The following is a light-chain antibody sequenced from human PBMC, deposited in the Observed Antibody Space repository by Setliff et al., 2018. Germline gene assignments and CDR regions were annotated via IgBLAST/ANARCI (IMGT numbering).Light chain of an antibody. CDR1: SSDVGAYDY. CDR3: SSYAGNNNLI. Sequence: QSALAQPPSASGSPGQSVTLSCTGSSSDVGAYDYVSWYQQHPGKAPKLLIYEVTKRPSGVPDRFSGSKSGNTASLTVSGLQAEDESHYYCSSYAGNNNLIVGGGTQL. J-gene: IGLJ2*01. CDR2: EVT. V-gene: IGLV2-8*01.